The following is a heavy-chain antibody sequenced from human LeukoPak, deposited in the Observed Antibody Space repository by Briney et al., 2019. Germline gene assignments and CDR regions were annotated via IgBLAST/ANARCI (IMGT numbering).Heavy chain of an antibody. CDR3: ARVLESSGWCFDY. CDR2: IYYSGNT. V-gene: IGHV4-39*07. D-gene: IGHD6-19*01. Sequence: SETLSLTCIVSGGSISTSAYYWGWIRQPPGEGLQWIGSIYYSGNTYYNSSLKSRVTISVDTSKNQFSLKLSSVTAADTAVYYCARVLESSGWCFDYWGQGTLVTVSS. CDR1: GGSISTSAYY. J-gene: IGHJ4*02.